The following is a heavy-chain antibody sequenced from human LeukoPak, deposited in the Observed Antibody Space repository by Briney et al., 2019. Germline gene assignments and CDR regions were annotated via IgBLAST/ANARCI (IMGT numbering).Heavy chain of an antibody. CDR1: GGSISSSNHY. CDR3: ARHCSGRSDYYFDY. CDR2: IYYSGST. J-gene: IGHJ4*02. V-gene: IGHV4-39*01. D-gene: IGHD6-25*01. Sequence: KSSETLSLTCTASGGSISSSNHYWGWIRQPPGKGLEWIGNIYYSGSTYYNPSLKSRVTISVDTSKSQFSLKLSSVTAADTAIYYCARHCSGRSDYYFDYWGQGTLVAVSS.